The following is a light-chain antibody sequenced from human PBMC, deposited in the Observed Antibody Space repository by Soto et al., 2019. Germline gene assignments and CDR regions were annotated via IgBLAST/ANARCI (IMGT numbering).Light chain of an antibody. CDR2: EVS. J-gene: IGLJ1*01. V-gene: IGLV2-8*01. Sequence: QSALTQPPSASGSPGQSVTISCTGTSSDVGGYNYVSWYQQHPGKAPKLMIYEVSKRPSGVPDRFSGSKSGNTASLTVSGLQAEDEADYYCSSYAGSNQVVFGTGTKLTVL. CDR1: SSDVGGYNY. CDR3: SSYAGSNQVV.